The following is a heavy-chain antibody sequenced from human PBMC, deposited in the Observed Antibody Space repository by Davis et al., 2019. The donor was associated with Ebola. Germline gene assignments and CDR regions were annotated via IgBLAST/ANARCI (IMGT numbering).Heavy chain of an antibody. CDR1: GGSISGSL. CDR3: ARLDYGDYVYYYGMDV. D-gene: IGHD4-17*01. V-gene: IGHV4-59*08. Sequence: GSLRLSCIVSGGSISGSLWSWWSWIRQSPGKQLEWIGYVYYSGSTNYNPSLKSRVTISVDTSKNQFSLKLSSVTAADTAVYYCARLDYGDYVYYYGMDVWGQGTTVTVSS. J-gene: IGHJ6*02. CDR2: VYYSGST.